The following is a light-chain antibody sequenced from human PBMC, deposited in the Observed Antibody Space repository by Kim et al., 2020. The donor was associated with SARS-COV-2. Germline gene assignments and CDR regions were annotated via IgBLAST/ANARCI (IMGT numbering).Light chain of an antibody. CDR3: QHYNSYPYT. V-gene: IGKV1-5*01. Sequence: DIQMTQSPSTLSASVGDRVTITCRASQSVSSWLAWYQQRPGKAPKLLIYDASILQSGVPPNFSGSGYGTEFTLTINSLRPDDFATYYCQHYNSYPYTFGQGTKLEI. CDR1: QSVSSW. CDR2: DAS. J-gene: IGKJ2*01.